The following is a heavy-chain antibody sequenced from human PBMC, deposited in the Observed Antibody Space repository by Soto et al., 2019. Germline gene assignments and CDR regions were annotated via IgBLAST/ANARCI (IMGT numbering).Heavy chain of an antibody. CDR3: AKVRYSSPMGDYYGMDV. CDR2: IIPIFGTA. Sequence: QVQLEQSGGEVKKPGSSVKVSCKASGVTFSKFIMTWVRQAPGLGLEWVGGIIPIFGTANYAQKFQGRVTITADESTSTSYMEVNNLRSEDTAVYYCAKVRYSSPMGDYYGMDVW. D-gene: IGHD6-19*01. CDR1: GVTFSKFI. J-gene: IGHJ6*01. V-gene: IGHV1-69*01.